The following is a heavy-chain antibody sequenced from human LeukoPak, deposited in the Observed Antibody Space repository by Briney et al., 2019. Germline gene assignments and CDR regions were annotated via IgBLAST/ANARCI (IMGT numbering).Heavy chain of an antibody. CDR3: ARDAEYSSSRRDFDY. V-gene: IGHV3-15*01. Sequence: PGGSLRLSCAASGFTFSNAWMSWVRQAPGKGLEWVGRIKSKTDGGTTDYAAPVKGRFTISRDDSKNTLYLQMNSLRAEDTAVYYCARDAEYSSSRRDFDYWGQGTLVTVSS. D-gene: IGHD6-13*01. CDR1: GFTFSNAW. CDR2: IKSKTDGGTT. J-gene: IGHJ4*02.